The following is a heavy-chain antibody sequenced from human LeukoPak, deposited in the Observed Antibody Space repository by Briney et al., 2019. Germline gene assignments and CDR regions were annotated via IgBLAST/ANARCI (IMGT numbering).Heavy chain of an antibody. CDR2: IYYSGST. D-gene: IGHD6-13*01. Sequence: KASETLSLTCTVSGGSISSYYWSWIRQPPGKGLEWIGYIYYSGSTNYNPSLKSRVTISVDTSKNQFSLKLSSVTAADTAVYYCARDRVAAAGRYGMDVWGQGTTVTVSS. V-gene: IGHV4-59*01. J-gene: IGHJ6*02. CDR1: GGSISSYY. CDR3: ARDRVAAAGRYGMDV.